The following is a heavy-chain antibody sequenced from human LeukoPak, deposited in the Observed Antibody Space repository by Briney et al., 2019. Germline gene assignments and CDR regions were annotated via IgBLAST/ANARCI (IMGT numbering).Heavy chain of an antibody. CDR3: ARETYSSGWYFDY. V-gene: IGHV4-4*07. J-gene: IGHJ4*02. Sequence: PSETLSLTCTVSGGSISSYYWSWIRQPAGKGLEWIGRIHTSGSTDYNPPLKSRVTMSVDTSKNQFSLKLSSVTAADTAVYYCARETYSSGWYFDYCGQGTLVTVSS. CDR2: IHTSGST. D-gene: IGHD6-19*01. CDR1: GGSISSYY.